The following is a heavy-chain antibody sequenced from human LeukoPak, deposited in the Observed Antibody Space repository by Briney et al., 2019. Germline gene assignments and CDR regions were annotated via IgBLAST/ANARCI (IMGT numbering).Heavy chain of an antibody. CDR1: GFTFSSYW. V-gene: IGHV3-7*05. CDR2: INQDGSEE. J-gene: IGHJ3*02. CDR3: ASTSSFTYYYGSGRQGAFDM. Sequence: PGGSLRLSCAASGFTFSSYWMNWVRQAPGRGLEWVANINQDGSEEYYVDSVKGRFTISRDNAKNSLYLQMNSLRAEDTAVYYCASTSSFTYYYGSGRQGAFDMWGQGRMATVSS. D-gene: IGHD3-10*01.